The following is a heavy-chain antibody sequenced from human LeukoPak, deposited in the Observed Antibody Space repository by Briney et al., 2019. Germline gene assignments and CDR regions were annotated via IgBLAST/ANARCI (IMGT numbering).Heavy chain of an antibody. CDR2: IYYSGST. CDR1: GGSISSSSYY. Sequence: PSETLSLTCTVSGGSISSSSYYWGWIRQPPGKGLEWIGSIYYSGSTYYNPSLKSRVTISVDTSKNQFSLKLSSVTAADTAVYYCARLYTRNYCYGMDVWGQGTTVTVSS. J-gene: IGHJ6*02. D-gene: IGHD3-16*01. CDR3: ARLYTRNYCYGMDV. V-gene: IGHV4-39*01.